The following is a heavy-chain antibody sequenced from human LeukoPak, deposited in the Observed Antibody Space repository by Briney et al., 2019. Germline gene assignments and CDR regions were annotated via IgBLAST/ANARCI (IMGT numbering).Heavy chain of an antibody. J-gene: IGHJ1*01. Sequence: PGGSLRLSCVASGFTFSNYWISWVRQAPGKGLEWVANMKQDGNEKFYVDSVKGRFTISRDNAKNSLYLQMNSLRAEDTAVYYCAKGNQQLVRNFQHWGQGTLVTVSS. V-gene: IGHV3-7*01. CDR1: GFTFSNYW. CDR2: MKQDGNEK. D-gene: IGHD6-13*01. CDR3: AKGNQQLVRNFQH.